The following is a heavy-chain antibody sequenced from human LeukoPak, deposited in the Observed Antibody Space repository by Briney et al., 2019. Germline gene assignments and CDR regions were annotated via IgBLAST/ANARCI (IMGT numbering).Heavy chain of an antibody. CDR2: ISGGGGST. CDR1: GFTFSNYA. CDR3: AKGISTPDY. V-gene: IGHV3-23*01. J-gene: IGHJ4*02. Sequence: GGSLRLSCAASGFTFSNYAMSWVPQAPGKGLEWVSGISGGGGSTYYADSVKGRFTISRDNSKNTLDLQMNSLRAGDTAIYYCAKGISTPDYWGQGTLVTVSS. D-gene: IGHD2-2*01.